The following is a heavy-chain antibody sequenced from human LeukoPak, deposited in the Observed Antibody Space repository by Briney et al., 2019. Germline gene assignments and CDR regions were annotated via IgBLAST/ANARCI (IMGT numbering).Heavy chain of an antibody. CDR3: ARHRSAAALDY. V-gene: IGHV4-59*08. D-gene: IGHD6-13*01. Sequence: SETLSLTCTVSGGSISSYYWSWIRQPPGKGLEWIGCIYYSGSTNYNPSLKSRVTISVDTSKNQFSLKLSSVTAADTAVYYCARHRSAAALDYWGQGTLVTVSS. CDR1: GGSISSYY. J-gene: IGHJ4*02. CDR2: IYYSGST.